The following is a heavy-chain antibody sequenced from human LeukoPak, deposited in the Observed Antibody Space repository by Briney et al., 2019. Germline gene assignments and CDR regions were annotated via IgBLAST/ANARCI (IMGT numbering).Heavy chain of an antibody. CDR1: GFTFSSYS. V-gene: IGHV3-21*04. J-gene: IGHJ3*02. CDR3: ARVNDSIPVGAFDI. CDR2: ISSSSSYI. Sequence: GGSLRLSCAASGFTFSSYSMNWVRQAPGKGLEWVSSISSSSSYIYYADSVKGRFTISRDNAKNSLYLQMNSLRAEDTALYHCARVNDSIPVGAFDIWGQGTMVTVSS. D-gene: IGHD3-22*01.